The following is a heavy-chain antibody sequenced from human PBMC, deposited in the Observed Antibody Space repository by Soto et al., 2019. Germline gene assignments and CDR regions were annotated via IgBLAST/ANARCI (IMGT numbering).Heavy chain of an antibody. Sequence: EVLLLESGGGLVQPGGSLRLSCAASGFTFSSYAMNWVRQAPGKGLEWVSGISGSGGSTYYADSVKGRFTISRDNSKNTLYLQMTSLRAEDTAVYNCAKCSGGSCYSAADYWGQGALVTVSS. J-gene: IGHJ4*02. V-gene: IGHV3-23*01. CDR1: GFTFSSYA. CDR2: ISGSGGST. D-gene: IGHD2-15*01. CDR3: AKCSGGSCYSAADY.